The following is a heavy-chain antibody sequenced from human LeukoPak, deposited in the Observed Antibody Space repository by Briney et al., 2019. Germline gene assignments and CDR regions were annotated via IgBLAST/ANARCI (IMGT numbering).Heavy chain of an antibody. CDR3: VRGVSNDWYFDL. CDR1: HGSIVTPNYF. Sequence: SESLSLTCSVSHGSIVTPNYFWGWIRQPPGKGLEFVASVQHTGFGYKSPSIRSRVAVSTDTSKNQFSLRLESVTAADTAVYYCVRGVSNDWYFDLWGSGTLVSISS. CDR2: VQHTGFG. V-gene: IGHV4-39*07. D-gene: IGHD1-1*01. J-gene: IGHJ2*01.